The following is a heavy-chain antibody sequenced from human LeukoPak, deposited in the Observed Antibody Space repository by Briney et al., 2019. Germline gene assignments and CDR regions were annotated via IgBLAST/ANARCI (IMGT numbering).Heavy chain of an antibody. J-gene: IGHJ3*02. CDR1: AGSISSSNYY. D-gene: IGHD5/OR15-5a*01. Sequence: SETLSLTCKVSAGSISSSNYYWGWIRQPPGKGLEWIGSIYYSGSTYYNPSLKSRVTISVDTPKNQFSLKLSSVTAADTAVYYCARRAIESIYDIWGRGTMVTVSS. CDR3: ARRAIESIYDI. CDR2: IYYSGST. V-gene: IGHV4-39*01.